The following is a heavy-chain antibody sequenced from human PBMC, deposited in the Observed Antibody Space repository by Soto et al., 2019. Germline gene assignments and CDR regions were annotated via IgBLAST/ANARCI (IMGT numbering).Heavy chain of an antibody. CDR3: AADTSLRWYYYMDV. V-gene: IGHV1-58*02. CDR1: GFTFTSSA. Sequence: GASVKVSCKASGFTFTSSAMQWVRQARGQRLEWIGWIVVGSGNTNYAQKFQERVTITRDMSTSTAYMELSSLRSEDTAVCYCAADTSLRWYYYMDVWGKGTTVTVSS. J-gene: IGHJ6*03. D-gene: IGHD2-2*01. CDR2: IVVGSGNT.